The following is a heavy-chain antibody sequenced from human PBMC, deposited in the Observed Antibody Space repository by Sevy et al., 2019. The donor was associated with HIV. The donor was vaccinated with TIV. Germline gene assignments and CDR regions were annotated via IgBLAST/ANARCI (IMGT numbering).Heavy chain of an antibody. CDR3: TKVAGPFGWSDP. D-gene: IGHD6-19*01. V-gene: IGHV4-30-4*01. CDR2: IYYSGNT. CDR1: GGSVTRPDYN. Sequence: SETLSLTCSVSGGSVTRPDYNWSWVRQPPGKGLEWIGYIYYSGNTYYSPSLKSRASLSIDTSKNQFSLNLNSVTAADTAVYYCTKVAGPFGWSDPWGQGTLVTVSS. J-gene: IGHJ5*02.